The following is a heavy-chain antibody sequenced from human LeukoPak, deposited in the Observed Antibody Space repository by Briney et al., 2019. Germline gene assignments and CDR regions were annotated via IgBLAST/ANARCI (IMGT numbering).Heavy chain of an antibody. CDR2: INHSGST. CDR1: GGSLSGYY. J-gene: IGHJ4*02. Sequence: PSETLSLTCAVYGGSLSGYYWSWIRQPPGKGLEWIGEINHSGSTNYNPSLKSRVTISVDKSKNQFSLKLSSVTAADTAVYYCARVARGWYADYWGQGTLVTVSS. V-gene: IGHV4-34*01. D-gene: IGHD6-19*01. CDR3: ARVARGWYADY.